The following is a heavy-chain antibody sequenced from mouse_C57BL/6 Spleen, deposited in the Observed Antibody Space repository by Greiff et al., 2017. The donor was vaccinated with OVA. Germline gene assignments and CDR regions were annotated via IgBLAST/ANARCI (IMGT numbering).Heavy chain of an antibody. CDR1: GYTFTSYW. V-gene: IGHV1-52*01. CDR3: ARSWDGGYFDV. J-gene: IGHJ1*03. Sequence: VQLQQPGAELVRPGSSVKLSCKASGYTFTSYWMHWVKQRPIQGLEWIGNIDPSDSETHYNQKFKDKATLTVDKSSSTAYMQLSSLTSEDSAVYYCARSWDGGYFDVWGTGTTVTVSS. D-gene: IGHD4-1*01. CDR2: IDPSDSET.